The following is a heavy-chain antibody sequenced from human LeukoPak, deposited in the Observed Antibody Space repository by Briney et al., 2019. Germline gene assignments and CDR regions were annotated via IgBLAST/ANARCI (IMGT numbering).Heavy chain of an antibody. J-gene: IGHJ4*02. CDR2: IYYSGST. D-gene: IGHD6-19*01. V-gene: IGHV4-39*01. Sequence: SETLSLTCTVSGGSISSSSYYWGWIRQPPGKGLEWIGSIYYSGSTYYNPSLKSRVTISVDTSKNQFSLKLSSVTAADAAVYYCASLISSGWYDADYWGQGTLVTVSS. CDR3: ASLISSGWYDADY. CDR1: GGSISSSSYY.